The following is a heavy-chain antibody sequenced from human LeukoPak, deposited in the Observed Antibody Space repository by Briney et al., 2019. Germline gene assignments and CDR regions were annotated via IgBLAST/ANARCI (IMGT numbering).Heavy chain of an antibody. Sequence: GGSLRLSCAASGFTFSNFGMHWVRQAPGKGLEWVAVTWYDGRNKYYADSVKGRFTISRDNSKNTLYLQMNCLRAEDTALYYCAKDHIIYGSTGFFDLWGRGTLITVSS. V-gene: IGHV3-33*06. D-gene: IGHD2/OR15-2a*01. CDR2: TWYDGRNK. CDR3: AKDHIIYGSTGFFDL. J-gene: IGHJ2*01. CDR1: GFTFSNFG.